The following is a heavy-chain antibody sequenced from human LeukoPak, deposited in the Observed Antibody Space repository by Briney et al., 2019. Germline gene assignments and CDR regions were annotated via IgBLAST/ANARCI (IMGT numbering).Heavy chain of an antibody. D-gene: IGHD3-10*01. CDR3: AGFGAGSYY. Sequence: SETLSLTCDVSGASISGYWWSWIRQPAGKGLEWIGRMYTDGDTNYNPALKSRVTVSVDTSKNLFSLKLGSVTAADTAVYYCAGFGAGSYYWGQGTLVTVSS. CDR1: GASISGYW. V-gene: IGHV4-4*07. J-gene: IGHJ4*02. CDR2: MYTDGDT.